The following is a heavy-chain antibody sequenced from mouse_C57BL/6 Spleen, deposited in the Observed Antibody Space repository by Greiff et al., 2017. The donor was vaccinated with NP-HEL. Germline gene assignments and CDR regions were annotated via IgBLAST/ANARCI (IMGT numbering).Heavy chain of an antibody. CDR1: GFTFSDYG. Sequence: EVKVEESGGGLVKPGGSLKLSCAASGFTFSDYGMHWVRQAPEKGLEWVAYISSGSSTIYYADTVKGRFTISRDNAKNTLFLQMTSLRSEDTAMYYCARWDYGSSSFAYWGQGTLVTVSA. CDR2: ISSGSSTI. D-gene: IGHD1-1*01. V-gene: IGHV5-17*01. J-gene: IGHJ3*01. CDR3: ARWDYGSSSFAY.